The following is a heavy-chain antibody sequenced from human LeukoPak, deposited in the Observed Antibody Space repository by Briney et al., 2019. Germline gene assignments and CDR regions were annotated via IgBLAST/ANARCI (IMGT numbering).Heavy chain of an antibody. CDR1: GFTFSSYA. CDR2: ISYDGSNK. V-gene: IGHV3-30*01. CDR3: ARRLRFLELSPVFDY. J-gene: IGHJ4*02. D-gene: IGHD3-3*01. Sequence: GGSLRLSCAASGFTFSSYAMHGVRQAPGKGVEWVADISYDGSNKYYADSVKGRFTISRDNSKNTLYLQMNSLRAEDTAVYYCARRLRFLELSPVFDYWGQGTLVTVSS.